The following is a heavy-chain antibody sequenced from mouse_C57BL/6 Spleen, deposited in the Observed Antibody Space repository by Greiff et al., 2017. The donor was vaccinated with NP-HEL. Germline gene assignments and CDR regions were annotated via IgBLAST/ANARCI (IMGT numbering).Heavy chain of an antibody. CDR3: ARSDYGSSFDV. CDR1: GYTFTDYN. D-gene: IGHD1-1*01. J-gene: IGHJ1*03. Sequence: VQLQQSGPELVKPGASVKIPCKASGYTFTDYNMDWVKQSHGKSLEWIGDINPNNGGTIYNQKFKGKATLTVDKSSSTAYMELRSLTSEDTAVYYCARSDYGSSFDVWGTGTTVTVSS. CDR2: INPNNGGT. V-gene: IGHV1-18*01.